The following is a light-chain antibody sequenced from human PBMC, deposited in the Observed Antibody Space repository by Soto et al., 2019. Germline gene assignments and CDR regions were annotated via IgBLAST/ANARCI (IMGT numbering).Light chain of an antibody. Sequence: SYELTQPPSVSVAPGKTARITCGGDNIGSKNVHWYQQRPGQAPVLVXYYDSDRPSGMPXXXSXYNSGNTATLTISRVEAXXXXXXXXXXWDGSSDHVLFGGGTKVTVL. CDR3: XXWDGSSDHVL. J-gene: IGLJ2*01. V-gene: IGLV3-21*04. CDR1: NIGSKN. CDR2: YDS.